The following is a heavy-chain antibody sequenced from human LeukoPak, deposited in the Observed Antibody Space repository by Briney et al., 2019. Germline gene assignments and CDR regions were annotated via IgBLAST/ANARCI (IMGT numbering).Heavy chain of an antibody. J-gene: IGHJ5*01. CDR2: MYSSGSV. Sequence: SETLSLTCTVSGGSISSYYWSWIRQPAGRGLEWVGRMYSSGSVDYNPSLKSRVTMSVDTSKNQFSLKLSAVTAADSAVYYCARDPSHSRGWFDSWGQGTLVTVSS. CDR1: GGSISSYY. CDR3: ARDPSHSRGWFDS. D-gene: IGHD6-19*01. V-gene: IGHV4-4*07.